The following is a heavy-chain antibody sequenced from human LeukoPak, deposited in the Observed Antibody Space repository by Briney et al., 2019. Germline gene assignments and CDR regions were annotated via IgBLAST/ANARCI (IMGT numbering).Heavy chain of an antibody. CDR2: ISGSGGST. CDR3: AKGSGLLWFGESKYYFDY. J-gene: IGHJ4*02. Sequence: GGSLRLSCAASGFTFSTYSMNWVRQAPGKGLEWVSAISGSGGSTYYADSVKGRFTISRDNSKNTLYLQMNSLRAEDTAVYYCAKGSGLLWFGESKYYFDYWGQGTLVTVSS. CDR1: GFTFSTYS. V-gene: IGHV3-23*01. D-gene: IGHD3-10*01.